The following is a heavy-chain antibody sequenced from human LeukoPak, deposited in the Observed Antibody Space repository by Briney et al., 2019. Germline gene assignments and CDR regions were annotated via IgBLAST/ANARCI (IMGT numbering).Heavy chain of an antibody. V-gene: IGHV3-23*01. D-gene: IGHD3-22*01. CDR3: AKDRDYDSSGNAFDI. CDR2: VSSSGATT. Sequence: GGSLRLSCAASGFTFSTYVMSWVRQAPGKGLEWVSAVSSSGATTYYADSVKGRFTISRDNSKNTLYLQMNSLRAEDTAVYYCAKDRDYDSSGNAFDIWGQGTMVTVSS. CDR1: GFTFSTYV. J-gene: IGHJ3*02.